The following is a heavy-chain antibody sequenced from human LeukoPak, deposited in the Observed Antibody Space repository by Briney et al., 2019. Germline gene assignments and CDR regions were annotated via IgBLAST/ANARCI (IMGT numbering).Heavy chain of an antibody. Sequence: GGSLRLSCVASRCSFRNYWMYWVRQAPGKGLVGVSHINTDGPSTNYADSVNRRFTVSRENAKTTLYLQMNTLRVEDTPVYYCARDLWLGDYWGQGTLVTVSS. CDR1: RCSFRNYW. CDR2: INTDGPST. CDR3: ARDLWLGDY. J-gene: IGHJ4*02. V-gene: IGHV3-74*01. D-gene: IGHD6-19*01.